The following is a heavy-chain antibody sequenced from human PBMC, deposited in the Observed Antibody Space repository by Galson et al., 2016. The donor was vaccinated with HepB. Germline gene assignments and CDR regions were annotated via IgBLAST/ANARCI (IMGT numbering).Heavy chain of an antibody. CDR1: GYTFTGYY. CDR3: ARGGYGGFGELLLDY. Sequence: SVKVSCKASGYTFTGYYLHWVRQAPGQGLEWMGRINPNSGGTNYAQKFQGRVTMTRDTSISTAYMELSRLRSDDTVVYYCARGGYGGFGELLLDYWGQGTLVAVSS. V-gene: IGHV1-2*05. CDR2: INPNSGGT. D-gene: IGHD3-10*01. J-gene: IGHJ4*02.